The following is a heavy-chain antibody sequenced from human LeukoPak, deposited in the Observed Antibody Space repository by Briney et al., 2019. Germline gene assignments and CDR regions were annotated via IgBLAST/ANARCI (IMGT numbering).Heavy chain of an antibody. CDR3: ARIPRTWLRFPYFDY. D-gene: IGHD5-12*01. CDR1: AFTFSNYT. Sequence: GRSPRLSCAASAFTFSNYTMHWVRQAPGKGLEWVAVISYDGSNKYYADSVKGRFTISRDNSKNTLYLQMNSLRGEDTAVYYCARIPRTWLRFPYFDYWGQGTLVTVSS. CDR2: ISYDGSNK. J-gene: IGHJ4*02. V-gene: IGHV3-30-3*01.